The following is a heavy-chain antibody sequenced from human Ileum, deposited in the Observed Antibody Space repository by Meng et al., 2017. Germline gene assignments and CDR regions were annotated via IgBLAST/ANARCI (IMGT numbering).Heavy chain of an antibody. Sequence: QAVGPGCGRPSESLSLICCVSGVSGSTSDYKWGCIRQPPGKGLEWIGYAGTNYNPSLKSRVTISVDTSKRQFSLKLTSVTAADTAVYYCARDHWGSLDYWGQGILVTVSS. V-gene: IGHV4-61*08. CDR3: ARDHWGSLDY. CDR1: GVSGSTSDYK. D-gene: IGHD7-27*01. CDR2: AGT. J-gene: IGHJ4*02.